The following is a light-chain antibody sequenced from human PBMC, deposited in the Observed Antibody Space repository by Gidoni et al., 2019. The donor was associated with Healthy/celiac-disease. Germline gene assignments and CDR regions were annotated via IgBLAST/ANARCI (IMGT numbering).Light chain of an antibody. CDR2: GAS. V-gene: IGKV3-15*01. J-gene: IGKJ1*01. CDR1: QSVSSN. Sequence: EIVMTQSPATLSVSPGERATLSCRASQSVSSNLAWYQQKPGQAPRLVIYGASTRATGIPARFSGSGSGTEFTLTISSLQSEDFAVYYCQQYNNWPKTVGQXTKVEIK. CDR3: QQYNNWPKT.